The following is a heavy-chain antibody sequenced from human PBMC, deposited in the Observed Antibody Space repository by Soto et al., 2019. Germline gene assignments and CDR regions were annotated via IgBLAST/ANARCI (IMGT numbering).Heavy chain of an antibody. D-gene: IGHD2-15*01. CDR1: GFTFSSYS. Sequence: GGSLRLSCAASGFTFSSYSMNWVRQAPGKGLEWVSYISSSSSTIYYADSVKGRFTISRDNAKNSLYLQMNSLRAEDTAVYYCVRDRSAVAEVLYFDYWGQGTLVTVSS. V-gene: IGHV3-48*01. J-gene: IGHJ4*02. CDR2: ISSSSSTI. CDR3: VRDRSAVAEVLYFDY.